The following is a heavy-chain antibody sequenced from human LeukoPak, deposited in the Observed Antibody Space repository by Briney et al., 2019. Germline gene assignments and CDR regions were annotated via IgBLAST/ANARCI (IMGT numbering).Heavy chain of an antibody. Sequence: GGSLRLSCAASGVTFSSYAMSWVRQAPGKGLEWVSVISGSGASTYYADSVKGRFTISRDNSKNTLYLQMNSLRAEDTAVYYCAKVRFGVTARYYFDYWGQGTLVTVSS. D-gene: IGHD3-10*01. CDR2: ISGSGAST. CDR1: GVTFSSYA. V-gene: IGHV3-23*01. CDR3: AKVRFGVTARYYFDY. J-gene: IGHJ4*02.